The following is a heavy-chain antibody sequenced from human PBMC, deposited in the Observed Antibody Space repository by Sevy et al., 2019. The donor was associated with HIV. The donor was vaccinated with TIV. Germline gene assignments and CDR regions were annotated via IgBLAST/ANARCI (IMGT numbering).Heavy chain of an antibody. CDR3: ARDPFKAAAGRNWYFDL. Sequence: GGSLRLSCAASGFTFSDYYMSWIRQAPGKGLEWVSYISSSGSTIYYAGSVKGRFTISRDNAKNSLYLQMNSLRAEDTAVYYCARDPFKAAAGRNWYFDLWGRGTLVTVSS. CDR2: ISSSGSTI. V-gene: IGHV3-11*01. CDR1: GFTFSDYY. D-gene: IGHD6-13*01. J-gene: IGHJ2*01.